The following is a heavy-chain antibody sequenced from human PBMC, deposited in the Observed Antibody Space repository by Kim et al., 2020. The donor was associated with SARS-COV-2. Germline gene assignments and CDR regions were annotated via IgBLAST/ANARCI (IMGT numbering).Heavy chain of an antibody. J-gene: IGHJ4*02. CDR3: ARHEYRYGWLIDY. D-gene: IGHD6-6*01. V-gene: IGHV5-51*01. Sequence: YSPSFQGQVTISADKSISTAYLQWSSLKASATAMYYCARHEYRYGWLIDYWGQGTLVTVSS.